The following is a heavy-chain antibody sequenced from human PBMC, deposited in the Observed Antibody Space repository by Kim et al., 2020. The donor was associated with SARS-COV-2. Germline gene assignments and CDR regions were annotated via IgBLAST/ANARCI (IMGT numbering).Heavy chain of an antibody. CDR3: AKVTWDGLDDY. Sequence: TYYADSVKGRFAISRDNSKNTLYLQMNSLRAEDTAIYYYAKVTWDGLDDYWGQGTLVTVSS. D-gene: IGHD6-19*01. CDR2: T. V-gene: IGHV3-23*01. J-gene: IGHJ4*02.